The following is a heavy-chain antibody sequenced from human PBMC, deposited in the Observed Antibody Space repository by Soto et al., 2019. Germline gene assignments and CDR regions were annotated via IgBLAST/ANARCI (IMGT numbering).Heavy chain of an antibody. J-gene: IGHJ5*02. Sequence: SETLSLTCTVSGVSITSYFWSWIRQPPVKGLEWIGYIYYSGSTNYNPSLKSRVTISVDTSKNQFSLKLSSVTAADTAVYYCARAIRRSYDSSGYYFLDSWFDPWGQGTLVTVSS. D-gene: IGHD3-22*01. CDR3: ARAIRRSYDSSGYYFLDSWFDP. V-gene: IGHV4-59*01. CDR1: GVSITSYF. CDR2: IYYSGST.